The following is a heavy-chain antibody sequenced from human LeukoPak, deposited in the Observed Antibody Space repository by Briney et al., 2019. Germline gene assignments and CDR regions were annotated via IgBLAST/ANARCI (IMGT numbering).Heavy chain of an antibody. CDR2: IYSSGFT. V-gene: IGHV4-4*07. CDR3: ASSTARIAVAGTHFDY. J-gene: IGHJ4*02. CDR1: GGSISNYY. Sequence: SETLSLTCTVSGGSISNYYWSWIRQSAGKGLEWIGRIYSSGFTNHNPSLKSRVTMSVDTSKNQFSLKLSSVTAADTAVYYCASSTARIAVAGTHFDYWGQGTLVTVSS. D-gene: IGHD6-19*01.